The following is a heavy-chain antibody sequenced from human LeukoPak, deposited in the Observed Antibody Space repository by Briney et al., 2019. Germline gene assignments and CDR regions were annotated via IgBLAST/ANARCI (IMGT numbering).Heavy chain of an antibody. CDR2: IIGSSGST. CDR1: GFSFNNYA. J-gene: IGHJ4*02. V-gene: IGHV3-23*01. CDR3: AKGAYDYIEIAYFDY. D-gene: IGHD5-12*01. Sequence: GGSLRLFCVASGFSFNNYAMNWVRQAPGKGLEWVSLIIGSSGSTFYADSVKGRFTISRDKCKNTLYLQMNSLRAEDTAVYYCAKGAYDYIEIAYFDYWGQGSLVTVSS.